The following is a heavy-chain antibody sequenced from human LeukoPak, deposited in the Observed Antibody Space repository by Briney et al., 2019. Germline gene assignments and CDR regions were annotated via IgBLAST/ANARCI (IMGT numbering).Heavy chain of an antibody. CDR3: ARGRNWNFGGGIDY. CDR1: GYTFTNYG. Sequence: ASVKVSCKASGYTFTNYGINWVRQAPGQGLEWMGWISAYNGNANYAQKLQGRVTMTTDTSTTTAYMEPRSLRSDDTAVYYCARGRNWNFGGGIDYWGQGTLVTVSS. D-gene: IGHD1-7*01. J-gene: IGHJ4*02. CDR2: ISAYNGNA. V-gene: IGHV1-18*01.